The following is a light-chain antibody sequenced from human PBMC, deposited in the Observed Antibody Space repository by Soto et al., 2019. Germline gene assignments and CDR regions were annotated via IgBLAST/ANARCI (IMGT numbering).Light chain of an antibody. CDR3: LQLNSYPRT. J-gene: IGKJ3*01. Sequence: IQLTQSPSSLSASLGDRVTITCRASQGISSYLAWYQQKPGKAPKLLISSASTLQSGVPSRFSGSGSGTHYTLTISSLQPEDFATYYCLQLNSYPRTFGHGTKVDIK. V-gene: IGKV1-9*01. CDR2: SAS. CDR1: QGISSY.